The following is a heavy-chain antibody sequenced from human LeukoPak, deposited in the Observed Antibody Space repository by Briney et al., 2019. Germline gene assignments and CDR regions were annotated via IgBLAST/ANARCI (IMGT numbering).Heavy chain of an antibody. Sequence: SETLSLTCTVSGGSISSYYWSWIRQPPGKGLEWIGYIYYSGSTNYNPSLKSRVTISVDTSKNQFSLKLSSVTAADTAVYYCARARITMVRGVIAPFDYWGQGTLVTVSS. D-gene: IGHD3-10*01. CDR3: ARARITMVRGVIAPFDY. CDR2: IYYSGST. CDR1: GGSISSYY. V-gene: IGHV4-59*01. J-gene: IGHJ4*02.